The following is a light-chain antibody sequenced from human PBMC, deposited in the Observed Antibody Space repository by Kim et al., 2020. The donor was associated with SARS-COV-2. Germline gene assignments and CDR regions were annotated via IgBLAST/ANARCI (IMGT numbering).Light chain of an antibody. Sequence: QSVLTQPPSVSGALGQRVTISCPGSSSNIGAGYDVHWYQQLPGTAPKLLIYGNSNRPSGVPDRFSGSKSGTSASLAITGLQAEDEADYYCQSYDNSLSGWVFGGGTQLTVL. CDR3: QSYDNSLSGWV. CDR2: GNS. V-gene: IGLV1-40*01. CDR1: SSNIGAGYD. J-gene: IGLJ3*02.